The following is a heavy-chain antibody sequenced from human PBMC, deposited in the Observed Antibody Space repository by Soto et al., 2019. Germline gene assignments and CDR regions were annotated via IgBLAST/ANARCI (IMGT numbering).Heavy chain of an antibody. Sequence: GGSLRLTCEVSGFTFSIYAMSWVRQAPGKGLEWVSAISGSGGSTYYADSVKGRFTISRDNSKNTLYLQMNSLRAEDTAVYYCAKDWAAVAGSFDYWGQGTLVTVSS. CDR2: ISGSGGST. CDR3: AKDWAAVAGSFDY. V-gene: IGHV3-23*01. CDR1: GFTFSIYA. D-gene: IGHD6-19*01. J-gene: IGHJ4*02.